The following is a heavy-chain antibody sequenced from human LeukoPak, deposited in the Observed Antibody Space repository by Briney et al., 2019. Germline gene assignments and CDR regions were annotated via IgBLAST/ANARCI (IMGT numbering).Heavy chain of an antibody. Sequence: ASVKVSCKASGYTFTGYYMHWVRQAPGQGLEWMGWINPNSGGTNYAQKFQGRVTMTRDTSISTAYMELSRLRSDDTAVYYYAMGTGRFGKPFDYWGQGTLVTVSS. CDR2: INPNSGGT. CDR3: AMGTGRFGKPFDY. V-gene: IGHV1-2*02. D-gene: IGHD3-10*01. J-gene: IGHJ4*02. CDR1: GYTFTGYY.